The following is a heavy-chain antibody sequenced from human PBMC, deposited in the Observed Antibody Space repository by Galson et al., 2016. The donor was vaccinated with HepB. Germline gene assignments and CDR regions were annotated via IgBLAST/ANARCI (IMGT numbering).Heavy chain of an antibody. V-gene: IGHV1-24*01. D-gene: IGHD5-12*01. Sequence: SCKVSGYTLTELSIHWVRQAPGKGLEWMGGFDPEDDERIYAQKLQGRVTLTKDTSTRTAYMELRSLRSDDTAVYYCARQWLEWERVYYSHYYMDVWGKGTPGTVSS. CDR3: ARQWLEWERVYYSHYYMDV. CDR2: FDPEDDER. J-gene: IGHJ6*03. CDR1: GYTLTELS.